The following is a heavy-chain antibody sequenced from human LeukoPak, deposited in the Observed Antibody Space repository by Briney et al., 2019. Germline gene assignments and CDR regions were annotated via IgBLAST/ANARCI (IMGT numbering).Heavy chain of an antibody. J-gene: IGHJ4*02. Sequence: GGSLRLSCAASGFTFSSYGMHWVRQAPGKGLEWVPVISYDGSNKYYADSVKGRFTISRDNSKNTLYLQMNTLRAEGTAVYYCAKDPDYYGSGSYYSDYWGQGTLVTVSS. D-gene: IGHD3-10*01. CDR3: AKDPDYYGSGSYYSDY. CDR1: GFTFSSYG. CDR2: ISYDGSNK. V-gene: IGHV3-30*18.